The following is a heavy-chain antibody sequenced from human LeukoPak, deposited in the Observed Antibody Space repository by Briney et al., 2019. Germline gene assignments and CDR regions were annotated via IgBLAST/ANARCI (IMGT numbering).Heavy chain of an antibody. CDR2: IYYSGST. V-gene: IGHV4-59*01. CDR3: ARSRRFLEWLFFDY. CDR1: GGSISSYY. D-gene: IGHD3-3*01. Sequence: ETLSLTCTVSGGSISSYYWSWIRQPAGKGLEWIGYIYYSGSTNYNPSLKSRVTISVDTSKNQFSLKLSSVTAADTAVYYCARSRRFLEWLFFDYWGQGTLVTVSS. J-gene: IGHJ4*02.